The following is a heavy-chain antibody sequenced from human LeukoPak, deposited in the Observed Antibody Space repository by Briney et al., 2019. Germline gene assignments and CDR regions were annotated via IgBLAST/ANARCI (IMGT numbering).Heavy chain of an antibody. CDR1: GFTASSNY. V-gene: IGHV3-53*01. D-gene: IGHD3-3*01. J-gene: IGHJ4*02. CDR3: ARAHYDFWSGSYYFDY. CDR2: IYSGGST. Sequence: GGSLRLSCAASGFTASSNYMSWVRQAPGKGLEWVSVIYSGGSTYYADSVKGRFTISRDNSKNTLSLQMNSLRAEDTAVYYCARAHYDFWSGSYYFDYWGQGTLVTVSS.